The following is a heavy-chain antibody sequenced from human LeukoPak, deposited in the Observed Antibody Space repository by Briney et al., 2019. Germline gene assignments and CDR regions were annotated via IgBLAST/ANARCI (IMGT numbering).Heavy chain of an antibody. Sequence: GGSLRLSCAASGFTFSSYSMNWVRQAPGKGLEWVSSISISSSYIYYADSVKGRFTISRDNAKNSLYLQMNSLRAEDTAVYYCARDNRRYSYAQEYYFDYWGQGTLVTVSS. CDR1: GFTFSSYS. J-gene: IGHJ4*02. CDR2: ISISSSYI. CDR3: ARDNRRYSYAQEYYFDY. D-gene: IGHD5-18*01. V-gene: IGHV3-21*01.